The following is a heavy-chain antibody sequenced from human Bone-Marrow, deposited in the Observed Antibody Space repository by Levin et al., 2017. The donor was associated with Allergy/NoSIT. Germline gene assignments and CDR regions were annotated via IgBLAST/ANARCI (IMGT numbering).Heavy chain of an antibody. Sequence: ASVKVSCKASGYTFTSYYMHWVRQAPGQGLEWMGIINPSGGSISYAQKFQGRVTMTRDTSTSTVYMELSSLRSEDTAVYYCARERGGSFGKYYDFWSGYYYFDYWGQGTLVTVSS. CDR3: ARERGGSFGKYYDFWSGYYYFDY. J-gene: IGHJ4*02. CDR2: INPSGGSI. V-gene: IGHV1-46*01. D-gene: IGHD3-3*01. CDR1: GYTFTSYY.